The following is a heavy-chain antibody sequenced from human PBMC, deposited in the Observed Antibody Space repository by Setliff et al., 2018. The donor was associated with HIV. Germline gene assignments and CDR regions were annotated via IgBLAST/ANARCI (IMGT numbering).Heavy chain of an antibody. CDR2: ISSDGVYI. V-gene: IGHV3-21*01. D-gene: IGHD1-26*01. CDR3: ATIVQVGSSTRYAFDI. CDR1: GFTFSTFS. Sequence: PGGSLRLSCAVSGFTFSTFSMSWVRQAPGKGLEWVSSISSDGVYIHYADSLKGRFTISRDNARNSMFLLMRSLKVEDTGIYYCATIVQVGSSTRYAFDIWGQGTPVTVSS. J-gene: IGHJ3*02.